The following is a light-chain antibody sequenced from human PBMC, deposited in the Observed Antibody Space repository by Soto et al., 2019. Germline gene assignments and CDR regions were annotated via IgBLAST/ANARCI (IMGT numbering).Light chain of an antibody. J-gene: IGKJ2*01. Sequence: DIQMTQSPSSLSASVGDRVTITCRASQTISNYVNWYKEKPGKAPKLLIYASSSLQSGVPSRFSGSGFGTDFARTISSLQPKAFATYYCQQCISTLRMYTFGQGTKLEIK. CDR1: QTISNY. CDR2: ASS. CDR3: QQCISTLRMYT. V-gene: IGKV1-39*01.